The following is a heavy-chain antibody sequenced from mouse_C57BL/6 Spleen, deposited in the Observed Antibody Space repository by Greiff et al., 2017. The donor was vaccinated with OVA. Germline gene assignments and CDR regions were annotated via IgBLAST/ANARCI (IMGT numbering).Heavy chain of an antibody. D-gene: IGHD4-1*01. J-gene: IGHJ4*01. Sequence: EVMLVESGGGLVKPGGSLKLSCAASGFTFSSYAMSWVRQTPEKRLEWVATISDGGSYTYYPDNVKGRFTISRDNAKNNLYLQMSHLKSEDTAMYYCARDGLTGTGRYAMDYWGQGTSVTVSS. CDR3: ARDGLTGTGRYAMDY. CDR1: GFTFSSYA. V-gene: IGHV5-4*01. CDR2: ISDGGSYT.